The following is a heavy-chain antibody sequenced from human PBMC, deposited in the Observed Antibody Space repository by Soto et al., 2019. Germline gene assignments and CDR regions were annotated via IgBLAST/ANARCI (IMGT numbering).Heavy chain of an antibody. V-gene: IGHV3-23*01. CDR3: AKGGYCSSTICSTAKYGMDV. CDR1: GFTFNTYA. CDR2: ISGSGGST. Sequence: PGGSLRLSCAASGFTFNTYAMSWVRQAPGKGLEWVSAISGSGGSTYYADSVKGRFTISRDNSKNTLYLQMNSLRAGDTAVYYCAKGGYCSSTICSTAKYGMDVWGQGTTVTVSS. J-gene: IGHJ6*02. D-gene: IGHD2-2*03.